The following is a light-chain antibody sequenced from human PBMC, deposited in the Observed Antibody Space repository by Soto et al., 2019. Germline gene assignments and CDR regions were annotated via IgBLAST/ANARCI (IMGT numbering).Light chain of an antibody. V-gene: IGLV2-11*01. J-gene: IGLJ1*01. CDR3: SSYTTSSALQV. CDR2: DVS. CDR1: SSDVGTYDF. Sequence: QSVLTQPRSVSGSPGQSVTISCTGTSSDVGTYDFVSWYQQHPGKASRLMIFDVSERPSGVPDRFSGSKSGNTASLTISGLQAEDEADYYCSSYTTSSALQVFGTGTKVTVL.